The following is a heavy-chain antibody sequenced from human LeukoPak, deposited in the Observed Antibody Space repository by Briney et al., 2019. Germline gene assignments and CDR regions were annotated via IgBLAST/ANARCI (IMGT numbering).Heavy chain of an antibody. CDR2: ISSSGSTI. V-gene: IGHV3-11*01. D-gene: IGHD3-16*02. CDR1: GFTFSDYY. CDR3: ARAGAYDYVWGSYLDY. J-gene: IGHJ4*02. Sequence: GGSLRLSCAASGFTFSDYYMSWIRQAPGKGLEWVSYISSSGSTIYYADSVKGRFTISRDNAKNSLYLQMNSLRAEDTAVYYCARAGAYDYVWGSYLDYWGQETLVTVSS.